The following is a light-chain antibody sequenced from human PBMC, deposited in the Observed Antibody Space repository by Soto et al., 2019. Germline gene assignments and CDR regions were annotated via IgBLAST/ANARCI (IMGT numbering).Light chain of an antibody. Sequence: EIVLTQSPGTLSLSPGERATLSCRASQSVSSNFLAWYQEKPGQAPRLLIYDTSTRATGIPARFSGSGSGTEFTLTISSLEPEDFAVYYCQQRSNWITFGQGTRLEIK. CDR2: DTS. CDR1: QSVSSNF. V-gene: IGKV3D-20*02. CDR3: QQRSNWIT. J-gene: IGKJ5*01.